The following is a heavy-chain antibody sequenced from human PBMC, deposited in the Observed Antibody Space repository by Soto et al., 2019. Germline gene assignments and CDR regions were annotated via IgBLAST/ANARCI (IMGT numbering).Heavy chain of an antibody. CDR1: GFTFSSYA. D-gene: IGHD2-8*01. J-gene: IGHJ4*02. CDR3: VKAVYLLDFDY. V-gene: IGHV3-23*04. CDR2: ISGTGTTT. Sequence: EVQLVESGGGLVKPGGSLRLSCAASGFTFSSYAMTWVRQAPGKGLEWVSTISGTGTTTYYADSVKGRFTISRDNSKNTLYLQMNSLRTEDTAVYYCVKAVYLLDFDYWGQGTLVTVSS.